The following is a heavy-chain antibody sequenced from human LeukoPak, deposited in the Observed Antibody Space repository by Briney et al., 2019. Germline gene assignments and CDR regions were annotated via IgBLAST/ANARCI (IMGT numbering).Heavy chain of an antibody. CDR2: IYHSGST. CDR3: ARVERYNGDYGWFDP. CDR1: GYSISSGYY. D-gene: IGHD4-17*01. V-gene: IGHV4-38-2*02. J-gene: IGHJ5*02. Sequence: PSETLSLTCTVSGYSISSGYYWGWIRQPPGKGLEWIGSIYHSGSTYYNPSLKSRVTISVDTSKNQFSLRLRSVTAADTAMYYCARVERYNGDYGWFDPWGQGNLVTVSS.